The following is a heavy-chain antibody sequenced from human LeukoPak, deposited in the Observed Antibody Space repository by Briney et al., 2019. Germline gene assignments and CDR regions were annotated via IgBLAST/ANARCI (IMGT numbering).Heavy chain of an antibody. J-gene: IGHJ4*02. CDR2: IYYSGST. D-gene: IGHD6-13*01. CDR3: ARAGSSWYGGYFDY. Sequence: PSETLSLTCTVSGYSITSGYYWSWIRQPPGKGLEGIGYIYYSGSTNYNPSLKSRVTISVDTSKNQFSLKLSSVTAADTAVYYCARAGSSWYGGYFDYWGQGTLVTVSS. CDR1: GYSITSGYY. V-gene: IGHV4-61*01.